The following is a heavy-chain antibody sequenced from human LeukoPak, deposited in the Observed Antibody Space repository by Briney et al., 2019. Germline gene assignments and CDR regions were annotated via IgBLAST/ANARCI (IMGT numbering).Heavy chain of an antibody. CDR1: GFTFSSYA. J-gene: IGHJ4*02. CDR3: AKEAGAYYDSSGPLYFDY. CDR2: TSGSGGST. V-gene: IGHV3-23*01. Sequence: GGSLRLSCAASGFTFSSYAMSWVRQAPGKGLEWVSATSGSGGSTYYADSVKGRFTISRDNSKNTLYLQMNSLRAEDTAVYYCAKEAGAYYDSSGPLYFDYWGQGTLVTVSS. D-gene: IGHD3-22*01.